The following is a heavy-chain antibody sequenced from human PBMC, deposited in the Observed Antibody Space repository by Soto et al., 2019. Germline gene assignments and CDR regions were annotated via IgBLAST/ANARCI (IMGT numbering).Heavy chain of an antibody. J-gene: IGHJ6*02. V-gene: IGHV3-21*01. Sequence: PGGSLRLSCAASGFTFSSYSMNWVRQAPGKGLEWVSSISSSSSYIYYADSVKGRFTISRDNAKNSLYLQMNGLRAEDTAVYYCARDKSPYDFWAKRNGAYYGMDVWGQGTTVTVSS. CDR1: GFTFSSYS. D-gene: IGHD3-3*01. CDR3: ARDKSPYDFWAKRNGAYYGMDV. CDR2: ISSSSSYI.